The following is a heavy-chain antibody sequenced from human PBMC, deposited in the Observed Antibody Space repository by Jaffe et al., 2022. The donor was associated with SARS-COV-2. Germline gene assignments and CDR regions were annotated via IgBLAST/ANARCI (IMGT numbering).Heavy chain of an antibody. J-gene: IGHJ3*02. CDR2: IKQDGSEK. D-gene: IGHD3-22*01. V-gene: IGHV3-7*04. CDR1: GFTFSNFW. Sequence: QLVESGGGLVQSGGSLRLSCAASGFTFSNFWMSWVRQAPGKGLEWVATIKQDGSEKYYVDSVMGRFTISRDNAENSLYLLMDSLRAEDTAVYYCARGRRYYESTGRDAFDIWGQGTMVTVSS. CDR3: ARGRRYYESTGRDAFDI.